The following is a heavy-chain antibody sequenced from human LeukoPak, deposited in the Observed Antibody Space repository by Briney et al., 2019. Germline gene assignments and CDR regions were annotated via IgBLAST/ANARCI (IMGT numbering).Heavy chain of an antibody. J-gene: IGHJ6*02. CDR3: VRDGHYFGFDV. V-gene: IGHV3-20*01. CDR2: IHWDGGSI. CDR1: GFTFSSYW. Sequence: PGGSLRLSCAASGFTFSSYWMSWVRQVPGKGLEWVSGIHWDGGSIGYADSVKGRFTISRDNAKNSLYLQMTSLRAEDTALYHCVRDGHYFGFDVWGQGITVTVSS.